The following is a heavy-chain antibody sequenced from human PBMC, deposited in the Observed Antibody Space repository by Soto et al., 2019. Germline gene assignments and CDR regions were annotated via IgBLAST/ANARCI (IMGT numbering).Heavy chain of an antibody. Sequence: EVQLVESGGGLVQPGGSLRLSCAVSGFIFSDHYMDWVRQAPGKGLEWVGRSREKTKTYTTDYAASVKGRFTISRDASTNSMSLQMNSLKTEDTAVYYCVRGYYDSSGSFASALDILGQGTLVTVSS. D-gene: IGHD3-22*01. V-gene: IGHV3-72*01. CDR2: SREKTKTYTT. CDR3: VRGYYDSSGSFASALDI. CDR1: GFIFSDHY. J-gene: IGHJ3*02.